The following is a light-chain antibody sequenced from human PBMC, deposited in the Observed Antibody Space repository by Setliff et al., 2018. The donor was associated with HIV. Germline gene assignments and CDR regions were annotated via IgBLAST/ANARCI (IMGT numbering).Light chain of an antibody. J-gene: IGLJ1*01. CDR3: CSYAGSYSFV. V-gene: IGLV2-11*01. CDR1: SSDVGNYDY. Sequence: QSVLAQPRSVSGSRGQSVTFSCTGASSDVGNYDYVSWYRQHPGKAPKLMIYHVNKRPSGVPARFSGFKSGNTASLTISGLQPEDEADYYCCSYAGSYSFVFGTGTKVTVL. CDR2: HVN.